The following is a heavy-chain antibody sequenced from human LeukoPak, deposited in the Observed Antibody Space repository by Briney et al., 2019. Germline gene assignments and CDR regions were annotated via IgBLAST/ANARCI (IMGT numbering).Heavy chain of an antibody. D-gene: IGHD2-15*01. J-gene: IGHJ3*02. Sequence: ASVKVSRKVSGYTLTELSMHWVRQAPGIGLEWMGGFDPEDGETIYAQKFQGRVTMTEDTSTDTAYMELSSLRSEDTAVYYCATPVFGYCSGGSCYLGAFDIWGQGTMVTVSS. CDR1: GYTLTELS. CDR2: FDPEDGET. V-gene: IGHV1-24*01. CDR3: ATPVFGYCSGGSCYLGAFDI.